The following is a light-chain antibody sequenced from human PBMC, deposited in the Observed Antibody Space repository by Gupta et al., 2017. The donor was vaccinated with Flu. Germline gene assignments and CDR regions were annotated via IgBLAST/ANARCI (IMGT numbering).Light chain of an antibody. J-gene: IGKJ3*01. V-gene: IGKV4-1*01. Sequence: DIVMTPSPDFLAVSLGERATTNCKSSQSVFYSSNSENYIAWYQQKPGQPPKLLIYWASTRESRVPDRFSGGGSGTQFTLTISSLLAEDVAVYYCQQYYTIPPTFGPGTKVDIK. CDR2: WAS. CDR1: QSVFYSSNSENY. CDR3: QQYYTIPPT.